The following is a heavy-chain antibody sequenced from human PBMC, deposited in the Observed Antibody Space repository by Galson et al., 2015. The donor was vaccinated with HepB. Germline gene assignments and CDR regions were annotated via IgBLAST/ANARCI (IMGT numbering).Heavy chain of an antibody. CDR1: GRDFSSHG. D-gene: IGHD4-17*01. CDR2: IWYDGSKQ. CDR3: ARYYGDYEVLDY. J-gene: IGHJ4*02. Sequence: SLRLSCAASGRDFSSHGTHWVRQAPGKGLEWVAVIWYDGSKQYYADSVKGRFTISRDNSKNTLYLQMNSLRAEDTAVYYCARYYGDYEVLDYWGQGTLVTVSS. V-gene: IGHV3-33*01.